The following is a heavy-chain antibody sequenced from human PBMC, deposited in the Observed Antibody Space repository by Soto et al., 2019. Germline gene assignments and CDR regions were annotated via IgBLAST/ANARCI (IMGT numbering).Heavy chain of an antibody. J-gene: IGHJ6*02. Sequence: PSETLSLTCTVSGGSIRNYYWSWIRQPPGKGLEWIGYVYSSGSTHYNPSLQSRVTISADTSKNQVSLKVNSVTAADTAVYYCARDELWFGESRDYYYYGMDVWGQGTTVTVSS. D-gene: IGHD3-10*01. CDR1: GGSIRNYY. CDR2: VYSSGST. CDR3: ARDELWFGESRDYYYYGMDV. V-gene: IGHV4-59*01.